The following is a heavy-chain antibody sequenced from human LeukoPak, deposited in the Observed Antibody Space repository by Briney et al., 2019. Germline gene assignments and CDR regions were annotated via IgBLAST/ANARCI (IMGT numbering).Heavy chain of an antibody. CDR2: INPSGGST. V-gene: IGHV1-46*03. D-gene: IGHD6-13*01. J-gene: IGHJ4*02. CDR3: AKTGGSSWYDY. Sequence: GASVKVSCKASGYTFTNYYMHWVRQAPGQGFECMGIINPSGGSTSYAQKFQGRVTMTRDTSTTTVYMELSSLRSEDTAVYYCAKTGGSSWYDYWGQGTLVTVSS. CDR1: GYTFTNYY.